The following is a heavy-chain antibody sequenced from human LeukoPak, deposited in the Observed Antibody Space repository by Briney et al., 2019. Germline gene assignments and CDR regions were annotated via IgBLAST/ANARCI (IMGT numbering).Heavy chain of an antibody. V-gene: IGHV4-31*03. CDR1: GGSISSGGYY. CDR2: IYYSGST. CDR3: ARGGPGRFLEWLLLKELYYYGMDV. D-gene: IGHD3-3*01. J-gene: IGHJ6*02. Sequence: TLSLTCTVSGGSISSGGYYWSWIRQHPGKGLEWIGYIYYSGSTYYNPSLKSRVTISVDTSKDQFSLKLSSVTAADTAVYYCARGGPGRFLEWLLLKELYYYGMDVWGQGTTVTVSS.